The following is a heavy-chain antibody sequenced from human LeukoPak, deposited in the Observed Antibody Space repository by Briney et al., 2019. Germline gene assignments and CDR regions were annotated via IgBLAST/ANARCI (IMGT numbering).Heavy chain of an antibody. V-gene: IGHV3-48*03. CDR1: GFTFSSYA. Sequence: GGSLRLSCAASGFTFSSYAMSWVRQAPGKGLEWVSYISSSGRGGSVIYYADSVKGRFTISRDNAKNSLYLQLNSLRAEDTAVYYCARDYRRMWGAFDIWGQGTMVTVSS. D-gene: IGHD3-16*02. CDR2: ISSSGRGGSVI. J-gene: IGHJ3*02. CDR3: ARDYRRMWGAFDI.